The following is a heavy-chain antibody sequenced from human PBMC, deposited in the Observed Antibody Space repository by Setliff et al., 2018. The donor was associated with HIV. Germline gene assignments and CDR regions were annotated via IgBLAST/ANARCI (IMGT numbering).Heavy chain of an antibody. D-gene: IGHD6-19*01. V-gene: IGHV1-46*01. CDR2: INPSGGST. CDR3: ARKILAVDY. CDR1: GYTITTYG. J-gene: IGHJ4*02. Sequence: ASVKVSCKASGYTITTYGLNWVRQVPGQGLEWMGIINPSGGSTSYAQKFQGRVTMTRDTSTSTVYMELSSLRSEDTAVYYCARKILAVDYWGQGTLVTVSS.